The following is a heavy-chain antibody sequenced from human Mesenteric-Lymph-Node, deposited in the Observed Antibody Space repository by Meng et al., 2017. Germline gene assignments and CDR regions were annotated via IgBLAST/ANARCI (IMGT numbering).Heavy chain of an antibody. V-gene: IGHV3-74*01. CDR2: INSDGSTT. D-gene: IGHD2/OR15-2a*01. CDR1: GFTFSNYW. CDR3: ARAGYYRFDY. Sequence: GGSLRLSCAASGFTFSNYWMSWVRQAPGKGLVWVSRINSDGSTTNYADSVKGRFTISRDNAKNTLYLQMNSLRVEDAALYFCARAGYYRFDYWGQGTLVTVSS. J-gene: IGHJ4*02.